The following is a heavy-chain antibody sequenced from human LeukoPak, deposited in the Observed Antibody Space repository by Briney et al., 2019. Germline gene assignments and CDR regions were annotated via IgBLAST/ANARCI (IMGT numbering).Heavy chain of an antibody. V-gene: IGHV4-34*01. CDR2: INHSGST. D-gene: IGHD3-10*01. CDR1: GGSFSGYY. Sequence: SETLSLTCAVYGGSFSGYYWSWIRQPPGKGLEWIGEINHSGSTNYNPSLKSRVTIPVDTSKNQFSLKLSSVTAADTAVYYCARGPRYYGSGSYYKGASFDYWGQGTLVTVSS. CDR3: ARGPRYYGSGSYYKGASFDY. J-gene: IGHJ4*02.